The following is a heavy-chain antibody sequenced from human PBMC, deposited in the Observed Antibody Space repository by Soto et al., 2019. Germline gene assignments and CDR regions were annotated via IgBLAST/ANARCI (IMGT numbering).Heavy chain of an antibody. Sequence: QVQLVQSGAEVKKPGSSVKVSCKASGGTFSSYAISWVRQAPGQGLEWMGGIIPIFGTANYAQKFQGRVTITADESTSTAYMELSSLRSEDTAVYYCARGGYYGSGSYYNWFDPWGQGTLVTVSS. CDR3: ARGGYYGSGSYYNWFDP. J-gene: IGHJ5*02. CDR1: GGTFSSYA. D-gene: IGHD3-10*01. CDR2: IIPIFGTA. V-gene: IGHV1-69*01.